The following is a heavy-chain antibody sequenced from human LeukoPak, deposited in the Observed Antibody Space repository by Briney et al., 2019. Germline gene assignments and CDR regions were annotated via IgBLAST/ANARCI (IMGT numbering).Heavy chain of an antibody. J-gene: IGHJ6*03. CDR1: GGSFSGYY. V-gene: IGHV4-34*01. CDR3: ARENCSGGSCYSIYYYYYMDV. Sequence: SETLSLTCAVYGGSFSGYYWSWIRQPPGKGLEWIGSIYYSGSTYYNPSLKSRDTISVDTSKNQFSLKLSSVTAADTAVYYCARENCSGGSCYSIYYYYYMDVWGKGTTVTVSS. D-gene: IGHD2-15*01. CDR2: IYYSGST.